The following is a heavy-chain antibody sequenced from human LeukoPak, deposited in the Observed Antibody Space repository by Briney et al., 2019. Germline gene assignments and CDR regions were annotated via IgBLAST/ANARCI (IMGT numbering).Heavy chain of an antibody. CDR2: ISSSGSTI. D-gene: IGHD5-12*01. Sequence: PGGSLRLSCAASGFTFSTYEMNWVRQAPGKGLEWVSYISSSGSTINYADSVKGRFTISRDNTKNSLYLQMNSLRAEDTSVYDGAGLRDGFDIWGQGTMVTVSS. J-gene: IGHJ3*02. CDR3: AGLRDGFDI. V-gene: IGHV3-48*03. CDR1: GFTFSTYE.